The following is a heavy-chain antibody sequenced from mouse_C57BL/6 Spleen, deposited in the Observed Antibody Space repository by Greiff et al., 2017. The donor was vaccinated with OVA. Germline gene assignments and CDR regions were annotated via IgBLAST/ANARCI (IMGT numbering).Heavy chain of an antibody. CDR1: GYTFTSYW. CDR2: IYPSDSET. CDR3: AKGGSSYWYFDV. Sequence: VQLQQPGAELVRPGSSVKLSCKASGYTFTSYWMDWVKQRPGQGLEWIGNIYPSDSETHYNQKFKDKATLTVDKSSSTAYMQLSSLTSEDSAVYDCAKGGSSYWYFDVWGTGTTVTVSS. D-gene: IGHD1-1*01. V-gene: IGHV1-61*01. J-gene: IGHJ1*03.